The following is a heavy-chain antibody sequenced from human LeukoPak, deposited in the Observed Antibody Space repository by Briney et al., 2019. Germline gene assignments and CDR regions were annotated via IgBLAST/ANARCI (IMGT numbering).Heavy chain of an antibody. CDR1: GGSLSGFY. CDR2: INDSGST. J-gene: IGHJ4*02. D-gene: IGHD4-11*01. V-gene: IGHV4-34*01. CDR3: ARGVSDYSYFARYYFDY. Sequence: PLETLPLTCDVYGGSLSGFYWIWIRQSPGTGLQWIGEINDSGSTNYNPSLKSRATISLDTSKSLLSLKVTSVTAADTAVYYCARGVSDYSYFARYYFDYWGQGTLVTVSS.